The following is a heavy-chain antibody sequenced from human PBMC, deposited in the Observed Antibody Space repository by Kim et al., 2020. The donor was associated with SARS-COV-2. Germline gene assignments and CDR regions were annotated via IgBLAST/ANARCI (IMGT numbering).Heavy chain of an antibody. J-gene: IGHJ4*02. V-gene: IGHV3-23*01. Sequence: KGRFTTSQDNSKNTLYLQMNSLRAEDTDVYYCAKQAVPMVRGVIKYYFDYWGQGTLVTVSS. D-gene: IGHD3-10*01. CDR3: AKQAVPMVRGVIKYYFDY.